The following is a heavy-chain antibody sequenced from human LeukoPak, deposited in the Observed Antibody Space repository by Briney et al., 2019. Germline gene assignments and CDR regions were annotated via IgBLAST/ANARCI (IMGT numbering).Heavy chain of an antibody. V-gene: IGHV1-2*06. CDR2: INPNSGGT. CDR1: GYTFTGCY. Sequence: ASVKVSCKASGYTFTGCYMHWVRHAPGQGLEWMGRINPNSGGTNYAQKFQGRVTMTRDTSISTAYMELSRLRSDDTAVYYCARAPLYYGDQNNWFDPWAREPWSLSPQ. D-gene: IGHD4-17*01. J-gene: IGHJ5*02. CDR3: ARAPLYYGDQNNWFDP.